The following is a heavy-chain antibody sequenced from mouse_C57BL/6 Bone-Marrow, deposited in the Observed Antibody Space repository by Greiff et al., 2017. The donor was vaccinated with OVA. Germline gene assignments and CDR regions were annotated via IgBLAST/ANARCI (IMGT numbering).Heavy chain of an antibody. J-gene: IGHJ2*01. D-gene: IGHD2-3*01. CDR3: ASVEDGYYGFFDY. CDR2: IHPNSGST. V-gene: IGHV1-64*01. Sequence: QVQLQQSGAELVKPGASVKLSCKASGYTFTSYWMHWVKQRPGQGLEWIGMIHPNSGSTNYNEKFKSKATLTVDKSSSTAYMQLSSLTSEDSAVYYCASVEDGYYGFFDYWGQGTTLTVSS. CDR1: GYTFTSYW.